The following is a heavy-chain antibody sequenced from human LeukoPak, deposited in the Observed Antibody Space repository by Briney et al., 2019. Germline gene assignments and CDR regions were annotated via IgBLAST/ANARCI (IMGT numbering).Heavy chain of an antibody. CDR1: GFTFSSFW. J-gene: IGHJ3*02. CDR2: VHKDGIST. Sequence: GGSLRLSCAASGFTFSSFWMHWVRQAPGKGLVWVSHVHKDGISTTYTDSVKGRFTISRDNAKNTVDLQMNSLRAEDTGVYYCARGGSGCFDIWGQGTMVTVSS. CDR3: ARGGSGCFDI. V-gene: IGHV3-74*03. D-gene: IGHD1-26*01.